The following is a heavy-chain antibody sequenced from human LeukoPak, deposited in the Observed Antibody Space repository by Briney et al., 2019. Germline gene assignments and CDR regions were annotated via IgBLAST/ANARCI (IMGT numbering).Heavy chain of an antibody. V-gene: IGHV3-66*02. CDR2: IYSGGST. D-gene: IGHD3-22*01. CDR3: AREDQWLYIFDY. CDR1: GFTVSSNY. Sequence: GGSLRLSCAASGFTVSSNYMSWVRQAPGKGLEWVSVIYSGGSTYYADSVKGRFTISRDNSKNTLYLQMNSLRAEDTAVYYCAREDQWLYIFDYWGQGTLVTVS. J-gene: IGHJ4*02.